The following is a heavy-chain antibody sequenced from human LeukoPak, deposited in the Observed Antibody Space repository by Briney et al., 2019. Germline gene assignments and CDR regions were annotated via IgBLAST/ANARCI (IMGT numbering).Heavy chain of an antibody. Sequence: GGSLRLSCAASGFTLSSYAMSWIRQTPGKGLEWVSGISGSGSITSYADSVKGRFTISRDNAKNSLYLQMNSLRAEDTAVYYCARLFSTAHYWGQGTLVTVSS. CDR1: GFTLSSYA. J-gene: IGHJ4*02. D-gene: IGHD2-21*01. CDR2: ISGSGSIT. CDR3: ARLFSTAHY. V-gene: IGHV3-23*01.